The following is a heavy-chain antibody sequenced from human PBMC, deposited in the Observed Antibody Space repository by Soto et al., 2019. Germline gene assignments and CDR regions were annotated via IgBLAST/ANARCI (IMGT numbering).Heavy chain of an antibody. J-gene: IGHJ4*02. CDR1: GGTFSSYA. Sequence: QVQLVQSGAEVKKPGSSVKVSCKASGGTFSSYAISWVRQAPGQGLEWMGGIIPIFGTANYAQKFQGRVTITAEESTSTAYMELRSLRSEDTAVYYCARALRFLEWFPGGTLCNWGQGTLVTVSS. D-gene: IGHD3-3*01. CDR2: IIPIFGTA. CDR3: ARALRFLEWFPGGTLCN. V-gene: IGHV1-69*01.